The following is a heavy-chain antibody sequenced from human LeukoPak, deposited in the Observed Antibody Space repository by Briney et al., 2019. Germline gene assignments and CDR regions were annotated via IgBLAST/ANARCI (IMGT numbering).Heavy chain of an antibody. Sequence: GASVKVSCKASGYTFTSYDISWVRQAPGQGLEWMGWISTYIVNTKYTQNLQGRVTMTTDTSTSTAYMELRSLRSDDTAVYYCARQSDVRTRRGDDAFDVWGQGTMVTVSS. CDR2: ISTYIVNT. D-gene: IGHD3-10*01. V-gene: IGHV1-18*01. CDR1: GYTFTSYD. CDR3: ARQSDVRTRRGDDAFDV. J-gene: IGHJ3*01.